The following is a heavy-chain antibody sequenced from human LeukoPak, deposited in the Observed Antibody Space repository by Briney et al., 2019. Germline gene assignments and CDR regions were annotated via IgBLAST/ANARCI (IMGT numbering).Heavy chain of an antibody. CDR1: GFTFSSYS. J-gene: IGHJ4*02. V-gene: IGHV3-48*01. D-gene: IGHD2-21*02. CDR3: AKMTLAYCGGDCYYDY. Sequence: GGSLRLSCAASGFTFSSYSMNWVRQAPGKGLEWVSYISSASNTIYYADSVKGRFTISRDNSKNTLYLQMNSLRAEDTAVYYCAKMTLAYCGGDCYYDYWGQGTLVTVSS. CDR2: ISSASNTI.